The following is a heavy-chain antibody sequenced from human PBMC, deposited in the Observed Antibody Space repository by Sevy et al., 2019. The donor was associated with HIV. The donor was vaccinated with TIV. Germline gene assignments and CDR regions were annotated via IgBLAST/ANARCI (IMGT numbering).Heavy chain of an antibody. J-gene: IGHJ6*02. Sequence: ASVKVSCKASGYTFTGYYMHWVRQAPGQGLEWMGWINPNSGGTNYAQKFQGRVTMTRDTSISTAYMELSRLGSDDTAVYYCARVPAAARHGMDVWGQGTTVTVSS. CDR2: INPNSGGT. D-gene: IGHD2-2*01. CDR3: ARVPAAARHGMDV. V-gene: IGHV1-2*02. CDR1: GYTFTGYY.